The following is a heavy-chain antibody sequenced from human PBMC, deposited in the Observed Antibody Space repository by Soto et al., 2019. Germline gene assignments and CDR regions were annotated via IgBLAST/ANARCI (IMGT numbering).Heavy chain of an antibody. CDR2: ITSSGSYV. J-gene: IGHJ6*02. CDR1: GFTFSRNT. V-gene: IGHV3-21*01. CDR3: VKDEGIEAMDV. Sequence: GGSLRLSCVTSGFTFSRNTMNWVRRAPGKGLEWVASITSSGSYVYYADSVKGRFSASRDNAKNSLSLQMDSLRPDDTAIYFCVKDEGIEAMDVWGQGTTVTVSS. D-gene: IGHD3-3*02.